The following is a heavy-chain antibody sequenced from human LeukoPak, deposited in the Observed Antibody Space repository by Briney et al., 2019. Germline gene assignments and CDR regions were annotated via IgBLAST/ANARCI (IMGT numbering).Heavy chain of an antibody. CDR2: ISGSGVST. V-gene: IGHV3-23*01. J-gene: IGHJ4*02. CDR1: GFTFSSYA. CDR3: AKAFSSSWGGDFDY. Sequence: GGSPRLSCAVSGFTFSSYAMSWVRQAPGKGLEWVSVISGSGVSTYDADSVKGRFTISRDNSKDTLYLQMNSLRADDTAVYYCAKAFSSSWGGDFDYWGQGTLVTVSS. D-gene: IGHD6-13*01.